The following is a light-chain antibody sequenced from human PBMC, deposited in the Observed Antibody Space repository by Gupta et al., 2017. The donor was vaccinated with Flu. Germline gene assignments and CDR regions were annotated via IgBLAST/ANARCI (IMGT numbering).Light chain of an antibody. Sequence: SYELAQPPSVSVSPGQTASITCSGDRLGDKYACWYQQKPGQSPVLVIYQDNRRPSVIPDRFSASNAAITATLTISGTQAMDDADYYCQAWDSTTWVFGGGTKLTVL. V-gene: IGLV3-1*01. CDR1: RLGDKY. CDR3: QAWDSTTWV. J-gene: IGLJ3*02. CDR2: QDN.